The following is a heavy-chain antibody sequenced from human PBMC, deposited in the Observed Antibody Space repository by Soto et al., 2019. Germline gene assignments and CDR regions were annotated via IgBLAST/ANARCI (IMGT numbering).Heavy chain of an antibody. CDR3: ANDGYFDTYYFDH. Sequence: QVQLVAAGGGVVQPGSSLRLSCAASRFTFSRYAMQWVRQAPGKGLEWVAVISYDGRQKHYVDSVKGRFTISRDESDNTLYLQMSSLRPEDTAVYYWANDGYFDTYYFDHWGQGTLVTVSS. D-gene: IGHD3-22*01. CDR1: RFTFSRYA. V-gene: IGHV3-30-3*02. CDR2: ISYDGRQK. J-gene: IGHJ4*02.